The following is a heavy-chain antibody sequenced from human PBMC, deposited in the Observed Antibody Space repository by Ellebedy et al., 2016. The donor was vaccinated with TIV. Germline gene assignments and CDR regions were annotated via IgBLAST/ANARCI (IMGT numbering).Heavy chain of an antibody. CDR2: IKQDGSRK. CDR3: ARDVLFGEIWP. Sequence: GGSLRLSCVASGSTLSTYWMTWFRQAPGKGLEWVASIKQDGSRKDYVDSVKGRFTISRDNAKNSLYLQMNSLRAEDTALYYCARDVLFGEIWPWGQGTLVTVSS. CDR1: GSTLSTYW. D-gene: IGHD3-10*01. V-gene: IGHV3-7*01. J-gene: IGHJ5*02.